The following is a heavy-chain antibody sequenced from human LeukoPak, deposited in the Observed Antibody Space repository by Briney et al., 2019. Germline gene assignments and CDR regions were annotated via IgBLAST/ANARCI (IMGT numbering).Heavy chain of an antibody. CDR1: GGTISRYY. J-gene: IGHJ3*02. V-gene: IGHV4-59*08. CDR2: INYSGST. CDR3: ARRGVGATTWDAFDI. D-gene: IGHD1-26*01. Sequence: SETLSLTCTVSGGTISRYYWSWIRQPPGKGREWIGYINYSGSTNYSPSLESRVTISLDTSKNQFSLQLSSVTAADTAVYYCARRGVGATTWDAFDIWGQGTLVTVSS.